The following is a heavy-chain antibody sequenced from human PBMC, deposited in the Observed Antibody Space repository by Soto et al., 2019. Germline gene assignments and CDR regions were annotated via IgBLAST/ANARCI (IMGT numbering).Heavy chain of an antibody. V-gene: IGHV3-11*01. J-gene: IGHJ6*02. CDR3: ARLGGRIAAAGTIFNYYYYYGMDV. CDR1: GFTFSDYY. D-gene: IGHD6-13*01. CDR2: ISSSGSTI. Sequence: GGSLRLSCAASGFTFSDYYMSWIRQAPGKGLEWVSYISSSGSTIYYADSVKGRFTISRDNAKNSLYLQMNSLRAEDTAVYYCARLGGRIAAAGTIFNYYYYYGMDVWGQGTTVTVSS.